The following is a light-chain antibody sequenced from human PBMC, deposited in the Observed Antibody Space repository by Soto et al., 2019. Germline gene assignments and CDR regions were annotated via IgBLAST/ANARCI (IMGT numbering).Light chain of an antibody. CDR3: VSFTSSTTYV. Sequence: QSVLTQPAAVSASPGQSITIYCTGTSSDVGGSNFVSWYQQHQGKPPKLIIYDVATRPSGVSNRFSGSKSGSTASLIISRLQNEDEADYYCVSFTSSTTYVFGSGTKLTVL. CDR2: DVA. J-gene: IGLJ1*01. CDR1: SSDVGGSNF. V-gene: IGLV2-14*03.